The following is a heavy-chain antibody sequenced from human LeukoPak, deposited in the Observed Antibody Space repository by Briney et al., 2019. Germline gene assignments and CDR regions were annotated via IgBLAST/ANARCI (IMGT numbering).Heavy chain of an antibody. J-gene: IGHJ4*02. V-gene: IGHV3-48*01. CDR2: ISSSSSTI. Sequence: GGSLRLSCAASGFTFSSYSMNWVRQAPGKGLKWVSYISSSSSTIYYADSVKGRFTISRDNAKNSLYLQMNSLRAEDTAVYYCARGSLGYFDYWGQGTLVTISS. CDR3: ARGSLGYFDY. CDR1: GFTFSSYS.